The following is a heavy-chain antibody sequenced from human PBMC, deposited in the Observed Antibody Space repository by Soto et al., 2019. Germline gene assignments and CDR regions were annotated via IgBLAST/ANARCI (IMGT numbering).Heavy chain of an antibody. CDR1: GFNFSLFG. D-gene: IGHD6-19*01. V-gene: IGHV3-30*18. CDR2: VSHDGRNT. Sequence: GGSLRLSCAASGFNFSLFGMHWVRQAPGKGLEWVAVVSHDGRNTHYADSVKGRFTISRDSSKNTVSLEMTSLRAEDTAVYYCAKGGRQWLVTSDFNYWGQGALVTVSS. J-gene: IGHJ4*02. CDR3: AKGGRQWLVTSDFNY.